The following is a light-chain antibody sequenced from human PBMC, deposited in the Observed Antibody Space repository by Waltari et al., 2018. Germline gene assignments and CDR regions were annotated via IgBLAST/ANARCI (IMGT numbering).Light chain of an antibody. J-gene: IGKJ4*01. V-gene: IGKV3-20*01. Sequence: EIVLPQSPGTLSLSPGARATLPCRASQTVRHTYLAWYQQKPGQAPTLLIYCESSRATGIPDRFSGSGSGTDFSLTISSLEPEDFAVYYCQQYDISPLTFGGGTKVEIK. CDR2: CES. CDR1: QTVRHTY. CDR3: QQYDISPLT.